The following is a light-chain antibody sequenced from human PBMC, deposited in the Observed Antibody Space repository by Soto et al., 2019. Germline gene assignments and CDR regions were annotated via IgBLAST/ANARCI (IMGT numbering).Light chain of an antibody. CDR2: GAS. CDR3: QQYGTSPPMYT. V-gene: IGKV3-20*01. CDR1: QSVSSSS. Sequence: ESVVTQSPGTLSLSPGERATLSCRASQSVSSSSLAWYQQKPGQAPRLLIYGASSRATGIPDRFSGSGSGTDFTLTISRLEPEDFAVYYCQQYGTSPPMYTFGQGTKLEIK. J-gene: IGKJ2*01.